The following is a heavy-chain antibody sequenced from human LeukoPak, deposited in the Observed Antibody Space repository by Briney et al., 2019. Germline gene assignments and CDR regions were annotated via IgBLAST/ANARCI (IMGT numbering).Heavy chain of an antibody. CDR2: IYYSGST. CDR1: GGSISSSSYY. Sequence: SETLSLTCTVSGGSISSSSYYWGWIRQPPGTGLEWLGSIYYSGSTYYNPSLKSRVTISVDTSKNQFSLKLSSVTAADTAVYYCARMVVATIPHFDYWGQGTLVTVSS. V-gene: IGHV4-39*01. D-gene: IGHD5-12*01. CDR3: ARMVVATIPHFDY. J-gene: IGHJ4*02.